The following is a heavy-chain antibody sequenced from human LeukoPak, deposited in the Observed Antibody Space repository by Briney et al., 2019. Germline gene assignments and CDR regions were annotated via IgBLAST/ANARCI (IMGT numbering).Heavy chain of an antibody. CDR2: INPSGGST. CDR3: ARDPCSSTLCPPDY. Sequence: ASVKVSCKASGYTFTSYYMHWVRQAPGQGLEWMGMINPSGGSTNYAQKFQGRVTMTRDTSTRTVYMEVSSLRSEDTAVYYCARDPCSSTLCPPDYWGQGTLVTVSS. J-gene: IGHJ4*02. V-gene: IGHV1-46*01. D-gene: IGHD2-2*01. CDR1: GYTFTSYY.